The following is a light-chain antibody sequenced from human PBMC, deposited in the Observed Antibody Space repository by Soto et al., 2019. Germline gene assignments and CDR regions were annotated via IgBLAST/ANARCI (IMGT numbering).Light chain of an antibody. V-gene: IGKV1-27*01. J-gene: IGKJ4*02. CDR1: QDISTY. CDR2: AAY. Sequence: DIQMTQAPSSLSASVGDRVTITCRARQDISTYLAWYQQKPGKVPKLLIYAAYTLHSGVTPRFSGSGSGTDFTLTISSLQPDDVATYYCQKYDNAPLTFGGGTKVEIK. CDR3: QKYDNAPLT.